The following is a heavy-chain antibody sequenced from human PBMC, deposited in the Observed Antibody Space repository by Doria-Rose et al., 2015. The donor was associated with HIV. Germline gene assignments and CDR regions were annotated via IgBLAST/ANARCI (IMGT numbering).Heavy chain of an antibody. V-gene: IGHV3-30*04. CDR3: TRSPMGDHAQEFDY. CDR1: GFIFSSHP. CDR2: ISFDGSRK. Sequence: QVQLVQSGGGVVQPGRSQRLSCEASGFIFSSHPMHWVRQAPGKGLEWVAIISFDGSRKYYSDSLKGRFTISRDNSKNTLYLQMNSLKVEDTGVYYCTRSPMGDHAQEFDYWGQGTLVTVSS. D-gene: IGHD3-16*01. J-gene: IGHJ4*02.